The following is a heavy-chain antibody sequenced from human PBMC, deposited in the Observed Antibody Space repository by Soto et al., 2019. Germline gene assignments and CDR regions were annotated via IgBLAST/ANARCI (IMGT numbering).Heavy chain of an antibody. J-gene: IGHJ4*02. D-gene: IGHD6-13*01. V-gene: IGHV1-18*01. CDR1: GYTFTSYG. CDR2: ISAYNGNT. Sequence: ASVKVSCKASGYTFTSYGISWVRQAPGQGLEWMGWISAYNGNTNYAQKLQGRVTMTTDTSTSTAYMELRSLRSDDTAVYYCARVLADKAAAGPLTVDYWGQGTLVTVSS. CDR3: ARVLADKAAAGPLTVDY.